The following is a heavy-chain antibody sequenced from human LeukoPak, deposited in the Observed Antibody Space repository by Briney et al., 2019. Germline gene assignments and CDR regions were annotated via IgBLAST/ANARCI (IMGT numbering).Heavy chain of an antibody. V-gene: IGHV3-48*01. CDR1: GFAFGDYS. CDR2: ISTSGLST. D-gene: IGHD5-18*01. Sequence: GGSLRLSCAASGFAFGDYSMNWVRQAPGKGLEWVSYISTSGLSTYYADSVKGRFTISRDNAKNSLYLQTNGLRAVDTAVYYCARDPTPTQLWFRGTFDYWGQGALVTVSS. J-gene: IGHJ4*02. CDR3: ARDPTPTQLWFRGTFDY.